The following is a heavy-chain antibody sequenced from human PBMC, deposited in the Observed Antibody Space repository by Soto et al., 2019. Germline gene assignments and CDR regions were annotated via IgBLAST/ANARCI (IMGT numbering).Heavy chain of an antibody. V-gene: IGHV3-23*01. CDR1: GFTFNSYG. CDR2: ISGSGSNT. D-gene: IGHD2-8*02. CDR3: ASYTGTLDPFPY. Sequence: EVQLLESGGGLVQPGGSLRLSCTASGFTFNSYGMSWVRQAPGRGLEWVSSISGSGSNTYCADSVKGRFTISRDNSRNTLFLYMTNLRVEDTAVYYCASYTGTLDPFPYWGQGALVTVSS. J-gene: IGHJ4*02.